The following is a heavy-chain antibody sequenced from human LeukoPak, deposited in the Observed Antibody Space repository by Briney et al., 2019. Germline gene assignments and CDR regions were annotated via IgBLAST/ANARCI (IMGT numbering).Heavy chain of an antibody. V-gene: IGHV1-69*13. CDR2: IIPIFGTA. D-gene: IGHD1-1*01. J-gene: IGHJ4*02. CDR3: ATSIPPSVGRPFDY. Sequence: SVKVSCKASGGTFSSYAISWVRQAPGQGLEWMGGIIPIFGTANYAQKFQGRVTITADESTSTAYMELSSLRSVDTAVYYCATSIPPSVGRPFDYWGQGTLVTVSS. CDR1: GGTFSSYA.